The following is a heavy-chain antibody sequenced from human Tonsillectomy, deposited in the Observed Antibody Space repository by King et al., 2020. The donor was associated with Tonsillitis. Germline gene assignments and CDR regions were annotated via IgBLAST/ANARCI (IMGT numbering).Heavy chain of an antibody. CDR1: GFTFSSYG. D-gene: IGHD5-12*01. Sequence: HVQLVESGGGVVQPGRSLRLSCAASGFTFSSYGMHWVRQAPGKGLEWVAVISFDGSNKYYADSVKGRFTISRDNSKNTLYLQMSSLRVEDTAVYYCAKDFWWAYSPRGSDSNYFDYWGQGTLVTVSS. CDR3: AKDFWWAYSPRGSDSNYFDY. CDR2: ISFDGSNK. V-gene: IGHV3-30*18. J-gene: IGHJ4*02.